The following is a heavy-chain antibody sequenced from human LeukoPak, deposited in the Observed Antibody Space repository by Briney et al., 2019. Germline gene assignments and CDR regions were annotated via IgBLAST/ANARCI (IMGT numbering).Heavy chain of an antibody. J-gene: IGHJ4*02. CDR2: IKQDGSEK. Sequence: GGSLRLSCAVSGLTFSDIWMNWVRQAPGKGLEWVANIKQDGSEKYYVDSVKGRFTISRDNAKSSLYLQMNSLRAEDTAVYYCARRQGSYFDSSGYYNGWGQGTLVTVSS. D-gene: IGHD3-22*01. CDR3: ARRQGSYFDSSGYYNG. V-gene: IGHV3-7*01. CDR1: GLTFSDIW.